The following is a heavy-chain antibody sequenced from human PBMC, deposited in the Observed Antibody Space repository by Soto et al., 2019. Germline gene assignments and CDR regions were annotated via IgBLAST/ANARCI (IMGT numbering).Heavy chain of an antibody. V-gene: IGHV5-51*01. CDR1: GYSFSRYL. D-gene: IGHD1-26*01. J-gene: IGHJ5*02. CDR2: TNPGDSDT. CDR3: ASHVSGNWFDP. Sequence: LMISCKGSGYSFSRYLIGWVRQMPGKGLEWMGITNPGDSDTRYSPSFQGQVTISVDKSISTAYLQWSSLKASDTAMYYCASHVSGNWFDPWGQGTLVTVSS.